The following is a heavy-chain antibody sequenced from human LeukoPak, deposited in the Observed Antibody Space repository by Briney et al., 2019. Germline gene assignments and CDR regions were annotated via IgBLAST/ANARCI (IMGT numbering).Heavy chain of an antibody. V-gene: IGHV4-38-2*02. CDR1: GYSISSGYY. CDR3: ARDGGRGFDY. J-gene: IGHJ4*02. Sequence: SETLSLTCTVSGYSISSGYYWGWLRQPPGKGLEWIGSIYHSGSTYYNPSLKSRVTISVDTSKNQFSLKLSSVTAADTAVYYCARDGGRGFDYWGQGTLVTVSS. D-gene: IGHD3-16*01. CDR2: IYHSGST.